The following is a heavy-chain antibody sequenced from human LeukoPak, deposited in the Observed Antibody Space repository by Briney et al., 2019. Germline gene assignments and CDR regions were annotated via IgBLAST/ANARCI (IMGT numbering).Heavy chain of an antibody. J-gene: IGHJ4*02. Sequence: PGGSLRLSCAASGFTFSSYAMSWVRQAPGKGLEWVSAISGSGGSTYYADSVKGRFTISRDNSKNTLYLQMNSLRAEDTAVYYCARDKFPGVWNKMATMMGYWGQGTLVTVSS. D-gene: IGHD5-24*01. CDR3: ARDKFPGVWNKMATMMGY. CDR1: GFTFSSYA. V-gene: IGHV3-23*01. CDR2: ISGSGGST.